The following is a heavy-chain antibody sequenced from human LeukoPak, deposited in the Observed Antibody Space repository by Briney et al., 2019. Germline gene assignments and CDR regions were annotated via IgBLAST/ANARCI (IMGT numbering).Heavy chain of an antibody. J-gene: IGHJ4*02. Sequence: PSETLSLTCAVYGGSFSGYYWSWIRQPPGKGLEWIGEINHSGSTNYNPSLKSRVTISVDTSKNQFSLKLSSVTAADAAVYYCARGLRPTPKTRKRQAGGPFDYWGQGTLVTVSS. CDR2: INHSGST. D-gene: IGHD3-16*01. CDR3: ARGLRPTPKTRKRQAGGPFDY. V-gene: IGHV4-34*01. CDR1: GGSFSGYY.